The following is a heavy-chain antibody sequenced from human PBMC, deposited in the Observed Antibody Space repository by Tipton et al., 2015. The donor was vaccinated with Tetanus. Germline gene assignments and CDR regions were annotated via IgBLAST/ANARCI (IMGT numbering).Heavy chain of an antibody. CDR2: ISGSGGST. CDR3: AKRPPSDDRWLHFDY. Sequence: SLRLSCSASGFTFSSYAMSWVRQAPGKGLEWVSAISGSGGSTYYADSVKGRFTISKDNSKNTLYLQMNSLRAEDTAVYYCAKRPPSDDRWLHFDYWGQGTLVTVSS. CDR1: GFTFSSYA. D-gene: IGHD5-24*01. V-gene: IGHV3-23*01. J-gene: IGHJ4*02.